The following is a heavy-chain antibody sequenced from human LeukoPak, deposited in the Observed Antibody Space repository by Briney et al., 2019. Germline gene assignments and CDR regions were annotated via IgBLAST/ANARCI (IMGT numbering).Heavy chain of an antibody. CDR2: IYYSGST. J-gene: IGHJ5*02. CDR1: GGSISSSSYY. V-gene: IGHV4-39*01. D-gene: IGHD2-2*01. Sequence: SETLSLTCTVSGGSISSSSYYWGWIRQPPGKGLEWIGSIYYSGSTYYNPSLKSRVTISVDTSKNQFSLKLSSVTAADTAVYYCARGARYCSSTSCSNNWFDPWGQGTLVTVSS. CDR3: ARGARYCSSTSCSNNWFDP.